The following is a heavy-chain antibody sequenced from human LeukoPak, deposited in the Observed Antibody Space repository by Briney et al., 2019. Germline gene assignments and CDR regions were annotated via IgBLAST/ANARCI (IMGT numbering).Heavy chain of an antibody. CDR3: ARGLRLDYFDY. J-gene: IGHJ4*02. CDR1: GFTVSSNY. CDR2: IYYSVNT. V-gene: IGHV4-59*08. Sequence: GSLRLSCAASGFTVSSNYMSWVRQPPGKGLERIGYIYYSVNTKYNPSLKSRATISEDTSKNQFSLKLSSVTAADTAVYYCARGLRLDYFDYWGQGTLVTVSS.